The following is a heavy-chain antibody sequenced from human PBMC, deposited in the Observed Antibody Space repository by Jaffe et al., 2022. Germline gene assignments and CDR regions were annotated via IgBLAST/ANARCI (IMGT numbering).Heavy chain of an antibody. CDR2: IYPGDSDT. J-gene: IGHJ4*02. CDR1: GYSFTSYW. Sequence: EVQLVQSGAEVKKPGESLKISCKGSGYSFTSYWIGWVRQMPGKGLEWMGIIYPGDSDTRYSPSFQGQVTISADKSISTAYLQWSSLKASDTAMYYCVRPTTINYYGSGHQIDYWGQGTLVTVSS. CDR3: VRPTTINYYGSGHQIDY. V-gene: IGHV5-51*03. D-gene: IGHD3-10*01.